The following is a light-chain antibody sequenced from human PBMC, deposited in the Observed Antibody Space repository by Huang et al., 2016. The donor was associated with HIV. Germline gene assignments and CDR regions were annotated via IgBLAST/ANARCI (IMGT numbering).Light chain of an antibody. V-gene: IGKV1-6*01. CDR2: AAS. J-gene: IGKJ1*01. CDR3: LQDHNYPWT. Sequence: AIQMTQSPSSLSASVGDRITITCRASQAIKNDLGWYQQKPGKAPKLLIYAASSLQRGGPSRFSGSGSGTDFTLTIRSLQPEDLATYYCLQDHNYPWTFGQGTKVEIK. CDR1: QAIKND.